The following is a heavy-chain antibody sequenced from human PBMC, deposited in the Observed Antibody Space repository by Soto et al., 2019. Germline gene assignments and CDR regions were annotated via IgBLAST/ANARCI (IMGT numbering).Heavy chain of an antibody. J-gene: IGHJ6*02. D-gene: IGHD3-9*01. CDR1: GYTFTSYY. Sequence: ASVKVSCKASGYTFTSYYMHWVRQAPGQGLEWMGIINPSGGSTSYAQKFQGRVTMTRDTSTSTVYMELSSLRSEDTAVYYCARGRGYDILTGYYAYYYYYGMDVWGQGTTVTV. CDR2: INPSGGST. V-gene: IGHV1-46*01. CDR3: ARGRGYDILTGYYAYYYYYGMDV.